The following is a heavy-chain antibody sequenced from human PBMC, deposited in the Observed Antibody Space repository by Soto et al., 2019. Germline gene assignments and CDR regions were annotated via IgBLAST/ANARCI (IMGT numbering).Heavy chain of an antibody. V-gene: IGHV3-7*05. CDR1: GFTFRTYW. CDR2: INLDGSEK. CDR3: ARDGSTSWYSYDYHGMDV. J-gene: IGHJ6*02. Sequence: EVQLVESGGGLVQPGGSLRLSCAASGFTFRTYWLSWVRQVPGKGLEWVANINLDGSEKYYVDSVKGRFTNSRHYATNSLSLQMRSLRAEHTALYYCARDGSTSWYSYDYHGMDVWGQGTMVTVSS. D-gene: IGHD5-18*01.